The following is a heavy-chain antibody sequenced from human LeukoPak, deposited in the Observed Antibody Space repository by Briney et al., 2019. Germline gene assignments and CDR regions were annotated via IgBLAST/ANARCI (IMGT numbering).Heavy chain of an antibody. CDR1: GGSFSGYY. CDR3: ARGRNPIYSYGPRSANWFDP. Sequence: PSETLSLTCAVYGGSFSGYYWSWIRQPPGKGLEWIGEINHSGSTNYNPSLKSRVTISVDTSKNQFSLKLSSVTAADTAVYYCARGRNPIYSYGPRSANWFDPWGQGTLVTVSS. CDR2: INHSGST. D-gene: IGHD5-18*01. V-gene: IGHV4-34*01. J-gene: IGHJ5*02.